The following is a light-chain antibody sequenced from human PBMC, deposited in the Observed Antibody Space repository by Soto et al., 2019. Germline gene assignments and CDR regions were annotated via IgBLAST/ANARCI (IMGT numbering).Light chain of an antibody. J-gene: IGKJ5*01. CDR1: QGISTY. CDR3: QQLNSYPIT. Sequence: DIQLTQSPSFLSASVGDRVTITCRASQGISTYLAWYQQKPGKAPNLLIYAASTLQSGVPSRFSGSGSGTQFTLTISSLQPEDFATYYCQQLNSYPITFGQVTRLEIK. V-gene: IGKV1-9*01. CDR2: AAS.